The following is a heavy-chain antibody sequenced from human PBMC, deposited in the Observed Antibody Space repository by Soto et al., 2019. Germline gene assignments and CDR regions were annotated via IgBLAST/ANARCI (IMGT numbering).Heavy chain of an antibody. Sequence: QVQLVQSGSEMKKPGASVTVSCKASGYPFTGYYIHWVRQAPGQGPEWMGWVSPKTGETNYVQKFQGRVTMTPETSTSTAYLELTRLRSDDTAVYYCARRPMWRQVAQDYGMDVWGPGTTVTVS. CDR1: GYPFTGYY. J-gene: IGHJ6*02. CDR3: ARRPMWRQVAQDYGMDV. V-gene: IGHV1-2*02. D-gene: IGHD2-15*01. CDR2: VSPKTGET.